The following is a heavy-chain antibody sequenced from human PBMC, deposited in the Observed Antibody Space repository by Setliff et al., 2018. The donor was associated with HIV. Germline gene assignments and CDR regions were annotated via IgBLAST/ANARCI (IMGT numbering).Heavy chain of an antibody. J-gene: IGHJ6*02. CDR2: VNRDGGA. Sequence: SETLSLTCGVSGYSISSGYYWGWIRQPPGKGLEWVGQVNRDGGAHYNPSLRSRVTISVDTSKNQFSLKLTSMTAADTAVYYCARGWVRGPIISPGTYFSYGLDVWGQGTPVTVSS. CDR1: GYSISSGYY. D-gene: IGHD3-10*01. CDR3: ARGWVRGPIISPGTYFSYGLDV. V-gene: IGHV4-38-2*01.